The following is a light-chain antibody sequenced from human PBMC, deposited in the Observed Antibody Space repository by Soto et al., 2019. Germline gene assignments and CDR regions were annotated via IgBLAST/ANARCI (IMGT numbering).Light chain of an antibody. V-gene: IGLV1-40*01. CDR3: QSYDSRLSAYV. CDR1: SSNIGAGFD. CDR2: DNS. J-gene: IGLJ1*01. Sequence: QAVVTQPPSVSGAPGQRDTISCSGSSSNIGAGFDVHWYRQLPGTAPKLLIYDNSNRPSGVPDRFSGSKSGTSASLAITGLQAEDEAEYYCQSYDSRLSAYVFGSGTKVTVL.